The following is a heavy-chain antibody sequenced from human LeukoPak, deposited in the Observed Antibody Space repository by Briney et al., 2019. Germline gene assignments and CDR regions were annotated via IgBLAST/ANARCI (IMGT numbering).Heavy chain of an antibody. CDR1: GFTFSNYG. CDR2: ISSSGSTM. CDR3: ARADIVVVPAAIIRRTYYYGMDV. J-gene: IGHJ6*02. Sequence: GGSLRLSCAASGFTFSNYGVNWVRQSPGKGLEWVSYISSSGSTMYYADSVKGRFTISRDNAKDSLYLQMNSLRAEDTAVYYCARADIVVVPAAIIRRTYYYGMDVWGQGTTVTVSS. V-gene: IGHV3-48*01. D-gene: IGHD2-2*02.